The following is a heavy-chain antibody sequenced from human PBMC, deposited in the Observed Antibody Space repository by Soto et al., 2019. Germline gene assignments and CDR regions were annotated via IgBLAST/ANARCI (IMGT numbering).Heavy chain of an antibody. V-gene: IGHV3-23*01. D-gene: IGHD5-12*01. Sequence: PGGSLRLSCAASGFTFSSYAMSWVRQAPGKGLEWVSAISTRGGSTFYADSVKGRFTISRDNFKNTLYLQMNSLRAEDTAVYYCAKKGGYSGYDPFDYWGQGTLVTVSS. CDR1: GFTFSSYA. CDR2: ISTRGGST. J-gene: IGHJ4*02. CDR3: AKKGGYSGYDPFDY.